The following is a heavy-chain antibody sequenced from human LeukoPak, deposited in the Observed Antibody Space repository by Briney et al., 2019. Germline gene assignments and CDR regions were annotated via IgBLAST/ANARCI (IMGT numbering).Heavy chain of an antibody. J-gene: IGHJ5*02. CDR1: GFTFSSYA. Sequence: GGSLRLSCAASGFTFSSYAMSWVRQAPGKGLEWVSAISGSGGSTYYADPVKGRFTISRDNSKNTLYLQMNSLRAEDTAVYYCAKDGGGYSYGLNWFDPWGQGTLVTVSS. D-gene: IGHD5-18*01. CDR3: AKDGGGYSYGLNWFDP. CDR2: ISGSGGST. V-gene: IGHV3-23*01.